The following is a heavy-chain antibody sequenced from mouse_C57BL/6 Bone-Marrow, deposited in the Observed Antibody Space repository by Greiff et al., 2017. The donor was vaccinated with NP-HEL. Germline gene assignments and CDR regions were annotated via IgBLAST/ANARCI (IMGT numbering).Heavy chain of an antibody. J-gene: IGHJ2*01. D-gene: IGHD2-1*01. CDR2: IRNKANGYTT. V-gene: IGHV7-3*01. Sequence: EVKLMESGGGLVQPGGSLSLSCAASGFTFTDYYMSWVRQPPGKALEWLGFIRNKANGYTTEYSASVKGRFTISIDNSQSILYLQMKALRDEDSATYYCARRGNYLYYFDYWGQGTTLTVSS. CDR3: ARRGNYLYYFDY. CDR1: GFTFTDYY.